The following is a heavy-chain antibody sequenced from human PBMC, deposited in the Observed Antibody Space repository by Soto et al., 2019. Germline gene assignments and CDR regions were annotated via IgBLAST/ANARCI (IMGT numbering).Heavy chain of an antibody. CDR3: ARGRKVVPAASHSYYFDY. D-gene: IGHD2-2*01. Sequence: SGTLSLTCAVYGGAFSGYYWSWIRQPPGKGLEWIGEIKHSGSTNYNPSLKSRVTISVDTSKNQFSLKLSSVTAADTAVYYCARGRKVVPAASHSYYFDYWGQGTLVTVSS. CDR1: GGAFSGYY. CDR2: IKHSGST. V-gene: IGHV4-34*01. J-gene: IGHJ4*02.